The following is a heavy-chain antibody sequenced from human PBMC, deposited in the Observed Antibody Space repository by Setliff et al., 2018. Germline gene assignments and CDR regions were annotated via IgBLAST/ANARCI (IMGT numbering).Heavy chain of an antibody. Sequence: SETLSLTCTVSGGSISNHYWSWIRQPPGKGLVWLGHISHSGNSNSNPSLSSRVTISVDTSKNQFSLKMSSVTAADTAVYYCAKHNYFMIFGVDDAFDIWGQVTTVTVSS. CDR3: AKHNYFMIFGVDDAFDI. D-gene: IGHD3-3*01. V-gene: IGHV4-59*11. CDR2: ISHSGNS. CDR1: GGSISNHY. J-gene: IGHJ3*02.